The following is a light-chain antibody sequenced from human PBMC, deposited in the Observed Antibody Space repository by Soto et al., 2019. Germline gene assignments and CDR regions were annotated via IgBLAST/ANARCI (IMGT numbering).Light chain of an antibody. V-gene: IGKV3-15*01. CDR1: ESVNTN. J-gene: IGKJ1*01. CDR2: SAS. CDR3: QQYNNWPLP. Sequence: EIVMTQSPATLYVSPGEGGTLSCRATESVNTNVAWYQQKPGQAPRLLIYSASTRATGTPAGFSGSGSGTEFTLTISSLQSEDFAVYYCQQYNNWPLPFGQGNKVEIK.